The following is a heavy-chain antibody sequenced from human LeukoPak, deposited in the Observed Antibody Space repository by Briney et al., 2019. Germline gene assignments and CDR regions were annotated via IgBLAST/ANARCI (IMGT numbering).Heavy chain of an antibody. J-gene: IGHJ5*02. CDR3: ARETHYYDSSGSHNWFDP. D-gene: IGHD3-22*01. CDR1: GGSISSYY. CDR2: IYYSGST. Sequence: SETLSLTCTVSGGSISSYYWSWIRQPPGKGLEWIGDIYYSGSTNYNPSLKSRVTISVDTSKNQFSLKLSSVTAADTAVYYCARETHYYDSSGSHNWFDPWGQGTLVTVSS. V-gene: IGHV4-59*01.